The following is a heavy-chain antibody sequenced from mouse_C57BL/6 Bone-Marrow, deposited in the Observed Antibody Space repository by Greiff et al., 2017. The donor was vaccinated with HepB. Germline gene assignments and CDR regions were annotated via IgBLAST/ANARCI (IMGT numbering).Heavy chain of an antibody. Sequence: EVQLVESGGGLVKPGGSLKLSCAASGFTFSSYAMSWVRQTPEKRLEWVATISDGGSYTYYPDNVKGRFTISRDNAKNNLYLQMSHLKSEDTAMYYWARGYGSSYLAWFAYWGQGTLVTVSA. V-gene: IGHV5-4*01. CDR2: ISDGGSYT. D-gene: IGHD1-1*01. CDR3: ARGYGSSYLAWFAY. CDR1: GFTFSSYA. J-gene: IGHJ3*01.